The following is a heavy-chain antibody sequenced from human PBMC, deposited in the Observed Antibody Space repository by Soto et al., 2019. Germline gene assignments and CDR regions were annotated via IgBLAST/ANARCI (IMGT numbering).Heavy chain of an antibody. Sequence: AGGSLRLSCAASGFTFSSYGMHWVRQAPGKGLEWVAVISYDGSNKYYADSVKGRFTISRDNSKNTLYLQMNSLRAEDTAVYHCAKDESLWFGTDHYYYGMDVWGQGTTVTVSS. CDR2: ISYDGSNK. D-gene: IGHD3-10*01. CDR3: AKDESLWFGTDHYYYGMDV. V-gene: IGHV3-30*18. CDR1: GFTFSSYG. J-gene: IGHJ6*02.